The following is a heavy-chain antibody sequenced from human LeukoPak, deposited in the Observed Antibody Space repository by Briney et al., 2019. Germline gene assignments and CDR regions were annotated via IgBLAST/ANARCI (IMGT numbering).Heavy chain of an antibody. D-gene: IGHD2-2*01. CDR1: GGSFSGYY. Sequence: KSSETLPLTCAVYGGSFSGYYWSWIRQPPGKGLEWIGEINHSGSTNYNPSLKSRVTISVDASKNQFSLELSSVTAADTAVYYCASYAKDIVVLPAASIYWYFDLWGRGTLVTVSS. CDR3: ASYAKDIVVLPAASIYWYFDL. V-gene: IGHV4-34*01. CDR2: INHSGST. J-gene: IGHJ2*01.